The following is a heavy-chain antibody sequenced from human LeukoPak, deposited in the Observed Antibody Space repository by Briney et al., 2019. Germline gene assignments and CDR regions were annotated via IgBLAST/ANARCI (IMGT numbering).Heavy chain of an antibody. V-gene: IGHV3-48*01. D-gene: IGHD2-15*01. CDR3: ARDWAPYPVVDDY. CDR2: ISSSSSII. J-gene: IGHJ4*02. CDR1: GFTLSSYS. Sequence: GGSLRLSCAASGFTLSSYSMNWVRQAPGKGLEWVSYISSSSSIIYYADSVKGRFTISRDNAKNSLYLQMNSLRAEDTAVYYCARDWAPYPVVDDYWGQGTLVTVSS.